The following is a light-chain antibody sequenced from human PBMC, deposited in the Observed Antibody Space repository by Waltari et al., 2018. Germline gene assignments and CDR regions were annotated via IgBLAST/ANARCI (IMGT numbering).Light chain of an antibody. CDR2: SAS. V-gene: IGKV1-39*01. Sequence: DIQMTQSPSSLSASIGDRVTITCRASQSIDTYLSWYQQTPGKAPKVLIYSASTLHTGVPSRFSGSGSGTDFSLSISSLQPEDFATYYCQQSYDTPWTFGQGTKVEIK. J-gene: IGKJ1*01. CDR1: QSIDTY. CDR3: QQSYDTPWT.